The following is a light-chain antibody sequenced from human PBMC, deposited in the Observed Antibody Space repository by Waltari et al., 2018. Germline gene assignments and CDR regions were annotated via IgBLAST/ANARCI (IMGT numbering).Light chain of an antibody. J-gene: IGLJ2*01. V-gene: IGLV3-25*03. CDR3: QSADSSGTYHVV. CDR1: ALPKQY. Sequence: SYELTQPPSVSVSPGQTARNTCPGDALPKQYAYWYQQKPGQAPVLVIYKDSERPSGIPERFSGSSSGTTVTLTISGVQAEDEADYYCQSADSSGTYHVVFGGGIKLTVL. CDR2: KDS.